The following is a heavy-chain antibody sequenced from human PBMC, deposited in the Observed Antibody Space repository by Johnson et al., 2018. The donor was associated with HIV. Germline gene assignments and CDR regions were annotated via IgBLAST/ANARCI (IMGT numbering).Heavy chain of an antibody. J-gene: IGHJ3*02. V-gene: IGHV3-33*03. D-gene: IGHD3-10*01. CDR2: MWYDGSNK. CDR1: GFTFSTYG. CDR3: AKESRGAPGAFDI. Sequence: QEQLVESGGGVVQPGRSLRLSCAASGFTFSTYGMHWVRQAPGKGLEWVAVMWYDGSNKYYEDSVKGRFTISRDNAKNSLYLQMNSQRAEDTAVYYCAKESRGAPGAFDIWGQGTMVTVSS.